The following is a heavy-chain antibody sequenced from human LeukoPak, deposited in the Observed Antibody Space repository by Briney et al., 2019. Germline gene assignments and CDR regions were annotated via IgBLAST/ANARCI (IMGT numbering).Heavy chain of an antibody. J-gene: IGHJ4*02. CDR3: ARAIGGSYYYFDY. Sequence: VASVKVSCKASGGTFCSYAISWVRQAPGQGLEWMGGIIPIFGTANYAQKFQGRVTITTDESTSTAYMELSSLRSEDTAVYYRARAIGGSYYYFDYWGQGTLVTVSS. V-gene: IGHV1-69*05. D-gene: IGHD1-26*01. CDR1: GGTFCSYA. CDR2: IIPIFGTA.